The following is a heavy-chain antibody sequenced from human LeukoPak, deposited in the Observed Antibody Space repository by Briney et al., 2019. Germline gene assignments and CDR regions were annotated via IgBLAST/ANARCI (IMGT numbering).Heavy chain of an antibody. CDR1: GGSISSGSYY. D-gene: IGHD3-22*01. CDR3: ARLSLYDSSGYYYKWYFDL. J-gene: IGHJ2*01. Sequence: SQTLSLTCTVSGGSISSGSYYWSWIRQPAGKGLEWIGRIYTSGSTNYNPSLKSRVTISVDTSKNQFSLKLSSVTAADTAVYYCARLSLYDSSGYYYKWYFDLWGRGTLVTVSS. CDR2: IYTSGST. V-gene: IGHV4-61*02.